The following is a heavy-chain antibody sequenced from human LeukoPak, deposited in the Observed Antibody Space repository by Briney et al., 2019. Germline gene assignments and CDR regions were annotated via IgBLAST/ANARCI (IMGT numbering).Heavy chain of an antibody. CDR2: INPNSGGT. D-gene: IGHD3-10*01. CDR3: ARALKLLYWFDP. V-gene: IGHV1-2*02. CDR1: GYTFTGCY. Sequence: ASVKVSCKASGYTFTGCYMHWVRQAPGQGLEWMGWINPNSGGTNYAQKFQGRVTMTRDTSISTAYMELSRLRSDDTAVYYCARALKLLYWFDPWGQGTLVTVSS. J-gene: IGHJ5*02.